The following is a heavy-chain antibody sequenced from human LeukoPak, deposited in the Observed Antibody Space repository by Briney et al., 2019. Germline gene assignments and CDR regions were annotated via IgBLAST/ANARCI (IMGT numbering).Heavy chain of an antibody. D-gene: IGHD2-8*01. V-gene: IGHV4-34*01. CDR3: ARNGDYMDV. Sequence: SETLSLTCAVYGGSFSGYYWSWIRQPPGKGLEWIGSIYYSGSTYYNPSLKSRVTISVDTSKNQFSLKLSSVTAADTAVYYCARNGDYMDVWGKGTTVTISS. J-gene: IGHJ6*03. CDR1: GGSFSGYY. CDR2: IYYSGST.